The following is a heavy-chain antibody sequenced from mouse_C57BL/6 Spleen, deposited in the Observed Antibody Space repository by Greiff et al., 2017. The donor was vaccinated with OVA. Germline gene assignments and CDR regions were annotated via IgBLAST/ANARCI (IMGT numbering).Heavy chain of an antibody. CDR3: ARRGYYGSSPGYFDY. D-gene: IGHD1-1*01. CDR2: FNPYNDDT. CDR1: GYTFTTYP. Sequence: VMLVESGAELVKPGASVKMSCKASGYTFTTYPIEWMKQNHGKSLEWIGNFNPYNDDTRSNEKFKGKATLTVEQSSSTVYLELSRLTSDDAAVYYCARRGYYGSSPGYFDYWGQGTTLTVSS. V-gene: IGHV1-47*01. J-gene: IGHJ2*01.